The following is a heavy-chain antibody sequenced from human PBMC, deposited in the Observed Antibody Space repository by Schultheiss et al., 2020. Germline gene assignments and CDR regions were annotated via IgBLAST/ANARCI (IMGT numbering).Heavy chain of an antibody. CDR1: GGSISSYYW. Sequence: TLSLTCTVSGGSISSYYWSWIRQPPGKGLEWLALIYWDDDKRYSPSLKSRLTITKDTSKNQVVLTMTNMDPVDTATYYCAHSEDGYNQPFDYWGQGTLVTVSS. J-gene: IGHJ4*02. D-gene: IGHD5-24*01. V-gene: IGHV2-5*08. CDR2: IYWDDDK. CDR3: AHSEDGYNQPFDY.